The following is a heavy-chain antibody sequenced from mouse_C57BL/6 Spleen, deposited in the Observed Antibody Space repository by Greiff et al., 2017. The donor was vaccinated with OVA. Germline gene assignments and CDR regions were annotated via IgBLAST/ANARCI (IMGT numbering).Heavy chain of an antibody. CDR3: ARSGLVGYAY. V-gene: IGHV1-54*01. D-gene: IGHD1-1*01. Sequence: QVQLKESGAELVRPGTSVKVSCKASGYAFTNYLIEWVKQRPGQGLEWIGVINPGSGGTNYNEKFKGKATLTADKSSSTAYMQLSSLTSEDSAVYFCARSGLVGYAYWGQGTLVTVAA. CDR1: GYAFTNYL. CDR2: INPGSGGT. J-gene: IGHJ3*01.